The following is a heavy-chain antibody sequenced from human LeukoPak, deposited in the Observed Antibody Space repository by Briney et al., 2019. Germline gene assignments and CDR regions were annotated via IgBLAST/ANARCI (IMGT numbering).Heavy chain of an antibody. CDR1: GFIVSSAH. V-gene: IGHV3-11*01. CDR3: ARNAYYYDSSGWVYYMDV. J-gene: IGHJ6*03. CDR2: ISSSGSTI. Sequence: GGSLRLSCAASGFIVSSAHMIWVRQAPGKGLEWVSYISSSGSTIYYADSVKGRFTISRDNAKNSLYLQMNSLRAEDTAVYYCARNAYYYDSSGWVYYMDVWGKGTTVTVSS. D-gene: IGHD3-22*01.